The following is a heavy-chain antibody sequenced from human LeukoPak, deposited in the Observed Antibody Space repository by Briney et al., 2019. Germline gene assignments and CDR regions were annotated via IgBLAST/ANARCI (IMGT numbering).Heavy chain of an antibody. D-gene: IGHD3-22*01. CDR2: ISSSGSTI. Sequence: GGSLRLSCAASGFTFSSYEMNWVRQAPGKGLEWVSYISSSGSTIYYADSVKGRFTISRDNAMNSLYLQMNSLRAEDTAVYYCARVPGGSLYDSSGYTDYNWGQGTLVTVSS. J-gene: IGHJ4*02. CDR1: GFTFSSYE. CDR3: ARVPGGSLYDSSGYTDYN. V-gene: IGHV3-48*03.